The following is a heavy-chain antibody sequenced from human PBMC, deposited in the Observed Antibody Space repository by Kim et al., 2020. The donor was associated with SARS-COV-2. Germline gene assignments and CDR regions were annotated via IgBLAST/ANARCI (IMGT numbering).Heavy chain of an antibody. CDR1: GGSFSGYY. J-gene: IGHJ6*03. CDR3: ARGTRQWLSRPYYYYMDV. Sequence: SETLSLTCAVYGGSFSGYYWSWIRQPPGKGLEWIGEINHSGSTNYNPSLKSRVTISVDTSKNQFSLKLSSVTAADTAVYYRARGTRQWLSRPYYYYMDV. V-gene: IGHV4-34*01. CDR2: INHSGST. D-gene: IGHD6-19*01.